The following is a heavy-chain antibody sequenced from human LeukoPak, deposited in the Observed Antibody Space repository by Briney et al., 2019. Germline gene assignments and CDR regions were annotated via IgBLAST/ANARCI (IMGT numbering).Heavy chain of an antibody. V-gene: IGHV4-59*01. CDR1: GGSINRYY. Sequence: SETLSLTCTVSGGSINRYYWSWIRQPPGKGQEWIGYIYYRATTTYNPSLKSRVTISVDTSKSLFSLKLTSVTAADTAVYYCARINYDTSGYNLDYWGQGTLVTVSS. D-gene: IGHD3-22*01. J-gene: IGHJ4*02. CDR2: IYYRATT. CDR3: ARINYDTSGYNLDY.